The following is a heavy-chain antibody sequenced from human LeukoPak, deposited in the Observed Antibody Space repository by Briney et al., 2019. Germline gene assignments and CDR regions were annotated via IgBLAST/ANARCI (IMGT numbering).Heavy chain of an antibody. CDR1: GGTFSSYA. Sequence: GASVKVSCKASGGTFSSYAISWVRQASGQGLEWMGWMNPHGDYTGYAQKFQDRVTMTSDSSTTTAYMELRSLTSEDTALYYCARGLRDGLTGNDVLDVWGLGTMVIVTS. D-gene: IGHD3-9*01. CDR3: ARGLRDGLTGNDVLDV. V-gene: IGHV1-8*02. CDR2: MNPHGDYT. J-gene: IGHJ3*01.